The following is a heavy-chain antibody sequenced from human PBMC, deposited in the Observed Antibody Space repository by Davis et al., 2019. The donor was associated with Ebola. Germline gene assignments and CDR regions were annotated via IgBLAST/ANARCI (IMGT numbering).Heavy chain of an antibody. D-gene: IGHD3-22*01. Sequence: GESLKISCAASGISFSNYGMFWVRQAPGKVMEWVAVISPDGSDKNYADSGKGRFTISRDNSKNTLYLQMNSLRAEDTAVYYCARLANSDSSGHHPGGYWGQGTLVTVSS. CDR1: GISFSNYG. J-gene: IGHJ4*02. CDR3: ARLANSDSSGHHPGGY. V-gene: IGHV3-30*03. CDR2: ISPDGSDK.